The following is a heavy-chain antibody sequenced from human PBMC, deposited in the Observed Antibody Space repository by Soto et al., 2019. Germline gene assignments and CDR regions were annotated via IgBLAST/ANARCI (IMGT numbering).Heavy chain of an antibody. Sequence: QVQLQESGPGLVKPSQTLSLTCTVSGGSISSGDYYWSWIRQPPGKGLEWIGYIYYSGSTYYNPSLKSRVTISVDTSKNLFSLKLSSVTAADTAVYYCARDYGSAVTDYYYGMDVWGQGTTVTVSS. V-gene: IGHV4-30-4*01. CDR2: IYYSGST. CDR1: GGSISSGDYY. J-gene: IGHJ6*02. D-gene: IGHD3-10*01. CDR3: ARDYGSAVTDYYYGMDV.